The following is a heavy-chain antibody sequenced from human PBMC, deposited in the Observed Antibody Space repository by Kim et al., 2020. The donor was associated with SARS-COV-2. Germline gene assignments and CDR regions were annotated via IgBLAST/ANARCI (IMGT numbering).Heavy chain of an antibody. J-gene: IGHJ4*02. V-gene: IGHV3-74*01. D-gene: IGHD2-15*01. CDR1: GFTFSEYW. Sequence: GSLRLSCAASGFTFSEYWMHWVRQAPGKGLVWVSRIIPDGRSTSYADSGKGRFTISRDNAKNTLYLQMNSLRAEDTAVYYCASGLTPGQYWGQGTLVTV. CDR2: IIPDGRST. CDR3: ASGLTPGQY.